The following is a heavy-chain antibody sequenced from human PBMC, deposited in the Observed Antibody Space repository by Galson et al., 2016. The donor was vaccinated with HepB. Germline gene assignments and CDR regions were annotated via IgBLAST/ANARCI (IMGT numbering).Heavy chain of an antibody. J-gene: IGHJ4*02. V-gene: IGHV4-34*01. Sequence: SETLSLTCAVYGGSFSGYYWSWIRRPPGKGLEWLGAINHSGSTNYNPSLKSRVTISVDTSKKQFSLKLNSVTAADTAVYYCARMYSSGWSRYWGQGTLVTVSS. CDR2: INHSGST. CDR3: ARMYSSGWSRY. D-gene: IGHD6-19*01. CDR1: GGSFSGYY.